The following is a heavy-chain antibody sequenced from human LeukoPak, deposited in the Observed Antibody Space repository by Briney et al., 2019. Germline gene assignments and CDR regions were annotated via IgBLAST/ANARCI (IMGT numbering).Heavy chain of an antibody. J-gene: IGHJ4*02. CDR3: ARGPYCGGDCYSADY. V-gene: IGHV4-31*03. D-gene: IGHD2-21*02. CDR1: GGSFSSGGYY. CDR2: IYYSGST. Sequence: PSQTLSLTCTVSGGSFSSGGYYWSWLRQHPGTGLEWIGYIYYSGSTYYNPSLKSRVTISVDTSKNQFSLKLSSVTAADTAVYYCARGPYCGGDCYSADYWGQGTLVTVSS.